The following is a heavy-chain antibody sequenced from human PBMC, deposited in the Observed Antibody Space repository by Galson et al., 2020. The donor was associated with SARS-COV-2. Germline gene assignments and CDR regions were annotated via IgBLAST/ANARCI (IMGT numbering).Heavy chain of an antibody. CDR3: AKDRIGTSASYYYHGMDV. Sequence: GGSLRLSCAASGFTFSSYGMHWVRQAPGKGLEWVAFIRYDGSNEYYADSVKGRFTISRDNSKNTLYLQMNSLRAEDTAVFYCAKDRIGTSASYYYHGMDVWGQGTTVTVSS. V-gene: IGHV3-30*02. J-gene: IGHJ6*02. CDR1: GFTFSSYG. CDR2: IRYDGSNE.